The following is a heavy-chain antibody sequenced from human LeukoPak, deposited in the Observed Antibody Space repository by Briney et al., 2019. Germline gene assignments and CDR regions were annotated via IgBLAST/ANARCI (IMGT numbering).Heavy chain of an antibody. V-gene: IGHV4-59*01. CDR2: ISYRGST. D-gene: IGHD6-19*01. J-gene: IGHJ4*02. CDR3: ARQGDSSGWTFDY. CDR1: GDSISSSY. Sequence: KPSETLSLTCTVSGDSISSSYWSWIRQPPGKGLEWIGYISYRGSTNYNPSLTSRVTISGDTSKNQVSLKLSSVIAADTAVYYCARQGDSSGWTFDYWGQGILVTVSS.